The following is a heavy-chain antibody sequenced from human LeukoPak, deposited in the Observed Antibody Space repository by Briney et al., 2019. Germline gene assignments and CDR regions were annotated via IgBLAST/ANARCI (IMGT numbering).Heavy chain of an antibody. D-gene: IGHD2-2*01. Sequence: PSETLSLTCAVYGGSFSGYYWSWIRQPPGKGLEWIGEINHSGSTNYNPSLKSRVTISVDTPKNQFSLKLSSVTAADTAVYYCARSYPYCSSTSCPYVFDPWGQGTLVTVSS. CDR1: GGSFSGYY. J-gene: IGHJ5*02. V-gene: IGHV4-34*01. CDR2: INHSGST. CDR3: ARSYPYCSSTSCPYVFDP.